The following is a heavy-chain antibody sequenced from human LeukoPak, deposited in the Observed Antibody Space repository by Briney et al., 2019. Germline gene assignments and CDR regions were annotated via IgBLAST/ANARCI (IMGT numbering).Heavy chain of an antibody. J-gene: IGHJ3*02. CDR2: IYYSGST. Sequence: PSETLSLTCTVSGGSISSGGYYWSWVRQPPGKGLEWIGSIYYSGSTYYNPSLKSRVTISVDTSKNQFSLKLSSVTAADTAVYYCARRTTVVTPAAKDAFDIWGQGTMVTVSS. CDR3: ARRTTVVTPAAKDAFDI. CDR1: GGSISSGGYY. D-gene: IGHD4-23*01. V-gene: IGHV4-30-2*03.